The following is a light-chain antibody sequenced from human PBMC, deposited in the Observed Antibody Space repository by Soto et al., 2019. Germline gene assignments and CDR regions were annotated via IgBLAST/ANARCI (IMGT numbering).Light chain of an antibody. CDR2: GAS. J-gene: IGKJ1*01. V-gene: IGKV3-20*01. CDR1: QSVTYSF. Sequence: EIVLTQSPGTLSLSPGERATVSCRASQSVTYSFLAWYQQKPGQAPRLLIYGASSRATGIPDRFSGSGSGTDFTLTISRLEPEDFAVYYCHQYGTSTWTFGQGTKVEIK. CDR3: HQYGTSTWT.